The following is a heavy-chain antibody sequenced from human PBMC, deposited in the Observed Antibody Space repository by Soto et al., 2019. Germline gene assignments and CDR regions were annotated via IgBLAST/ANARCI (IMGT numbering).Heavy chain of an antibody. CDR3: ASSTIFGVVTFDY. Sequence: PSETLSLTCTVSGGSVSSGSYYWSWIRQPPGKGLEWIGYIYCSGSTNYNPSLKSRVTISVDTSKNQSSLKLSSVTAADTAVYYCASSTIFGVVTFDYWGQGNLVTVS. J-gene: IGHJ4*02. V-gene: IGHV4-61*01. CDR1: GGSVSSGSYY. CDR2: IYCSGST. D-gene: IGHD3-3*01.